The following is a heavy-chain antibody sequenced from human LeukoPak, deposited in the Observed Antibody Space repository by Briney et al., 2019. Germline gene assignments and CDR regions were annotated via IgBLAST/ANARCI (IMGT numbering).Heavy chain of an antibody. D-gene: IGHD2-15*01. CDR3: AKVRPTQIDY. Sequence: TGGSLRLSCAVSGFTVSNTYMSWVRQAPGKGLEWVSIIYSGGNTYYADSVKGRFTISRDNSKNTLFLQMNSLRAEDTAVYYCAKVRPTQIDYWGRGIVVTVSS. CDR1: GFTVSNTY. V-gene: IGHV3-53*01. J-gene: IGHJ4*02. CDR2: IYSGGNT.